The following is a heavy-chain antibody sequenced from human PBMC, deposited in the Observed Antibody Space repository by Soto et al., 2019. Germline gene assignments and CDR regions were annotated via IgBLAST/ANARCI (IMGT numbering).Heavy chain of an antibody. D-gene: IGHD3-22*01. CDR3: ARGDYYDSSGYFDFDY. J-gene: IGHJ4*02. Sequence: ASVKVSCKASGYTFTSYGISWARQAPGQGLEWMGWISAYNGNTNYAQKLQGRVTMTTDTSTSTAYMELRSLRSDDTAVYYCARGDYYDSSGYFDFDYWGQGTLVTVSS. CDR1: GYTFTSYG. CDR2: ISAYNGNT. V-gene: IGHV1-18*01.